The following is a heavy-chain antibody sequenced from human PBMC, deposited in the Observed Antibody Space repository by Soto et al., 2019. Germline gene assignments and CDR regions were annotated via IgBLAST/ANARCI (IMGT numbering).Heavy chain of an antibody. D-gene: IGHD1-1*01. CDR3: AREGKLASDAFDI. J-gene: IGHJ3*02. Sequence: GRSLRLSCAASGFTFSSYSMNWVRQAPGKGLEWVSSISSSSSYIYYADSVKGRFTISRDNAKNSLYLQMNSLRAEDTAVYYCAREGKLASDAFDIWGQGTMVTVSS. CDR2: ISSSSSYI. CDR1: GFTFSSYS. V-gene: IGHV3-21*01.